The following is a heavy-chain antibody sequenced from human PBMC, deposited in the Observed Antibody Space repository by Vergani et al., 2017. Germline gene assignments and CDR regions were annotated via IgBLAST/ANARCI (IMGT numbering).Heavy chain of an antibody. J-gene: IGHJ4*02. CDR3: ARRPRAGSYPQRLFDY. CDR2: IDPSDSYT. Sequence: EVQLVQSGAEVKKPGESLRISCKGSGYSFTSYWISWVRQMPGKGLEWMGRIDPSDSYTNYSPSFQGHVTISADKSISTSYMQWSSLKASDTAMYYCARRPRAGSYPQRLFDYGGQGTLVTVSS. V-gene: IGHV5-10-1*03. D-gene: IGHD1-26*01. CDR1: GYSFTSYW.